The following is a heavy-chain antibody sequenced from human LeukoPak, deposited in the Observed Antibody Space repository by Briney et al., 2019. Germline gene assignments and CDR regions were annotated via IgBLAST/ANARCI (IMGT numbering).Heavy chain of an antibody. CDR1: GDSFSSNSVA. CDR3: ALARSEYHYGMDV. Sequence: SQTLSLTCAISGDSFSSNSVAWNWIRQSPSRGLEWLGRTYYRSKWYYEYAVSVKGRININPDPSKNQFSLQLNSVTPEDTAVYYCALARSEYHYGMDVWGQGTTVTVSS. J-gene: IGHJ6*02. V-gene: IGHV6-1*01. CDR2: TYYRSKWYY.